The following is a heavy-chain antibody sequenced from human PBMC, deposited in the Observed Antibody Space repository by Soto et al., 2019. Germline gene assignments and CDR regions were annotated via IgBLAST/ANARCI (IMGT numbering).Heavy chain of an antibody. Sequence: GASVEVSWKASRGAFRSCALRWVRQAPGQGLEWMGGIIPIFGTANYAQKFQGRVTITADESTSTAYMELSSLRSEDTAVYYCAKKSGFHSGFDYRGQGTLVTVSS. D-gene: IGHD3-10*01. J-gene: IGHJ4*02. CDR1: RGAFRSCA. CDR2: IIPIFGTA. CDR3: AKKSGFHSGFDY. V-gene: IGHV1-69*13.